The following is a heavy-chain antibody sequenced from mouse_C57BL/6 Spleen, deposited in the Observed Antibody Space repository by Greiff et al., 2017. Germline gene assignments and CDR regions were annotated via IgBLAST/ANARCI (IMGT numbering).Heavy chain of an antibody. CDR3: TTLIYYCGSSYVGY. V-gene: IGHV14-1*01. D-gene: IGHD1-1*01. J-gene: IGHJ2*01. Sequence: VQLQQSGAELVRPGASVKLSCTASGFNIKDYYMHWVKQRPEQGLEWIGRIDPEDGDTEYAPKFQGKATMTADTSSNTAYLQHSSLTSEDTAVFYCTTLIYYCGSSYVGYWGQGTTLTVSS. CDR1: GFNIKDYY. CDR2: IDPEDGDT.